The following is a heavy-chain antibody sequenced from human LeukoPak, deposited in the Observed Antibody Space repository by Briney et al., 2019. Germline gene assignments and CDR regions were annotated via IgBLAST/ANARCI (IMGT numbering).Heavy chain of an antibody. D-gene: IGHD3-16*02. V-gene: IGHV4-34*01. CDR3: ARDENGYVWGSFRA. CDR2: IYHSGST. J-gene: IGHJ5*02. CDR1: GGSFSGYY. Sequence: SETLSLTCAVYGGSFSGYYWSWIRQPPGKGLEWIGSIYHSGSTYYNPSLKSRVTISVDTSKNQFSLKLSSVTAADTAVYYCARDENGYVWGSFRAWGQGTLVTVSS.